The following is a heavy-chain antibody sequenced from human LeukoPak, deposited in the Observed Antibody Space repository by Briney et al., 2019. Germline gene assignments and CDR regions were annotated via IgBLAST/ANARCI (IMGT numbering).Heavy chain of an antibody. J-gene: IGHJ4*02. Sequence: GGSLRLSCAASGFTFSNYWMSWVRQAPGKGLEWVANIKQDGSEKYYVDSVKGRFTISRDNAKNSLYLQMNSLRAEDTAVYYCASNGPFGSGSSYFDYWGRGTLVTVSS. CDR3: ASNGPFGSGSSYFDY. CDR2: IKQDGSEK. D-gene: IGHD1-26*01. CDR1: GFTFSNYW. V-gene: IGHV3-7*01.